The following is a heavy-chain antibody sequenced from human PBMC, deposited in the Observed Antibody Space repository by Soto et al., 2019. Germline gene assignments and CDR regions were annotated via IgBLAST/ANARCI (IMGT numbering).Heavy chain of an antibody. CDR2: IKSKLDGETI. V-gene: IGHV3-15*07. CDR1: GFTFSNVW. Sequence: EGQLVESGGGLVKPGGSLRLSCAASGFTFSNVWMNWVRQAPGKGLEWVGRIKSKLDGETIDYAAPVKGRFTISRDDSNNMLYLQMNSLKTEDNGVYYCTPLALKYHSDWYEFTDWGQGTLVTVSS. CDR3: TPLALKYHSDWYEFTD. J-gene: IGHJ4*02. D-gene: IGHD6-19*01.